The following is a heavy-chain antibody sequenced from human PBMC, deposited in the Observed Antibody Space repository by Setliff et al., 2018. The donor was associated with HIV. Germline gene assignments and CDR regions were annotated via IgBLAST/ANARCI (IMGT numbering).Heavy chain of an antibody. V-gene: IGHV4-39*01. CDR3: ARHRQGLTGSTPGYYMDV. D-gene: IGHD1-7*01. CDR1: GDSISGSDYY. J-gene: IGHJ6*03. Sequence: PSETLSLTCTVSGDSISGSDYYWNWIRQPPGKGLEWIAEINHSGSTYYNPSLKSRVTMSVDTSKNQFSLKLSSVTAADTAVYYCARHRQGLTGSTPGYYMDVWGKGTTVTVSS. CDR2: INHSGST.